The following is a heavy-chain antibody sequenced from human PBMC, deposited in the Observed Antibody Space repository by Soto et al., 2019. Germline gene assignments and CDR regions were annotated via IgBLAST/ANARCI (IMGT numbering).Heavy chain of an antibody. V-gene: IGHV1-2*02. Sequence: ASAKVCCKDRLESFNDYYIQLLRHYNGQWLECILLINPNGGSTKYAQKFQGRVTVTRDTAIRTDYMELSSLRSDDTAVYYCARESGGATATLAYYYFYMEVWGKGTTVTVSS. CDR2: INPNGGST. J-gene: IGHJ6*03. CDR1: LESFNDYY. CDR3: ARESGGATATLAYYYFYMEV. D-gene: IGHD5-12*01.